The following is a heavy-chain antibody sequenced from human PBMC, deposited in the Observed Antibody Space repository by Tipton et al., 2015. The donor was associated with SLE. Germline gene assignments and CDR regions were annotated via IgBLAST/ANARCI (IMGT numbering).Heavy chain of an antibody. V-gene: IGHV4-31*11. CDR3: ARAGGGDSNWFDP. CDR1: GGSITSSGYS. CDR2: IYYSGNT. D-gene: IGHD2-21*01. J-gene: IGHJ5*02. Sequence: TLSLTCAVSGGSITSSGYSWSWIRQLPGKGLEWIGYIYYSGNTYYNPSLGSRLTISVDTSKDQFSLRLTSVTAADTAVYYCARAGGGDSNWFDPWGQGTLVTVSS.